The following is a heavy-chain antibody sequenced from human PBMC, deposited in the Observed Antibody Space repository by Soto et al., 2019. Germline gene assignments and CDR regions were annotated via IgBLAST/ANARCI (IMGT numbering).Heavy chain of an antibody. Sequence: GGSLRLSCAASGFTFSSYSMNWVRQAPGKGLEWVSYISSSSSTIYYADSVKGRFTISRDNAKNSLYLQMNSLRAEDAAVEYCARGRLYYYDSSGYYHDAFDIWGQGTMVTVSS. CDR3: ARGRLYYYDSSGYYHDAFDI. V-gene: IGHV3-48*04. CDR1: GFTFSSYS. J-gene: IGHJ3*02. CDR2: ISSSSSTI. D-gene: IGHD3-22*01.